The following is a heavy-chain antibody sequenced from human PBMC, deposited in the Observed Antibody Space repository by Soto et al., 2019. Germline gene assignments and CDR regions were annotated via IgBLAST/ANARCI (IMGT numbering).Heavy chain of an antibody. V-gene: IGHV1-69*02. CDR3: SIGSWSAETFDV. CDR2: IIPMLTVT. J-gene: IGHJ3*01. CDR1: GGTFSTS. D-gene: IGHD2-2*01. Sequence: QVHLEQSGAEVKKPGSSVKVSCKAAGGTFSTSLIWVRQAPGQGLEWMGRIIPMLTVTNSAQKFQGRVTRTADKSTSTAFMELTSLTSDDTAVYYCSIGSWSAETFDVWGQGTMVTVSS.